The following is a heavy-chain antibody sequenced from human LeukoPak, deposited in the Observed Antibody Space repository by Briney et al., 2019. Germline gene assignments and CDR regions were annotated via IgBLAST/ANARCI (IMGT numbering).Heavy chain of an antibody. CDR3: ARAFYDSSWFDP. D-gene: IGHD3-22*01. CDR2: ISYDGSNK. Sequence: PGGSLRLSCAASGFTFSSYAMHWVRQAPGKGLEWVAVISYDGSNKYYADSVKGRFTISRDNSKNTLYLQMNSLRAEDTAVCYCARAFYDSSWFDPWGQGTLVTVSS. CDR1: GFTFSSYA. V-gene: IGHV3-30-3*01. J-gene: IGHJ5*02.